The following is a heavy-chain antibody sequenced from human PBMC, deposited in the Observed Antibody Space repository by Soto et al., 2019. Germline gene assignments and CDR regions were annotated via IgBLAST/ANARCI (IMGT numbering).Heavy chain of an antibody. CDR1: GFTFSSYG. V-gene: IGHV3-33*01. CDR2: IWYDGSNK. CDR3: ARWEGSGSYYNFDP. Sequence: GGSLRLSCAASGFTFSSYGMHWVRQAPGKGLEWVAVIWYDGSNKYYADSVKGRFTISRDNSKNTLYLQMNSLRAGDTAVYYCARWEGSGSYYNFDPWGQGTLVTVSS. J-gene: IGHJ5*02. D-gene: IGHD3-10*01.